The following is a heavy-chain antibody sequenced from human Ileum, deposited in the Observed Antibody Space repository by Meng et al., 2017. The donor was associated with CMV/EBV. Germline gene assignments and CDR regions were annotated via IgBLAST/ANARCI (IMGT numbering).Heavy chain of an antibody. J-gene: IGHJ4*02. V-gene: IGHV3-73*01. CDR3: TRDLEDTVGAITSDY. D-gene: IGHD1-26*01. Sequence: FSFSGSGIHWVRPASGKGLEWVGRIRSRGKNYATTYGSPVKGRFTIPRDDSNNMAYLQMNSLKSEDSAVYYCTRDLEDTVGAITSDYWGQGTLVTVSS. CDR1: FSFSGSG. CDR2: IRSRGKNYAT.